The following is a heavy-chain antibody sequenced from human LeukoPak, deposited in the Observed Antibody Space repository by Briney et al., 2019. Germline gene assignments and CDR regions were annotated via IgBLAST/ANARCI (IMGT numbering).Heavy chain of an antibody. V-gene: IGHV3-48*01. J-gene: IGHJ4*02. D-gene: IGHD3-10*02. CDR1: GFTFSSYG. CDR2: ISSSSSTI. CDR3: ARDEIYGTIFDFDY. Sequence: GGTLRLSCAASGFTFSSYGMSWVRQAPGKGLEWVSYISSSSSTICYADSVKGRFTISRDNAKNSLYLQMNSLRAEDTAVYYCARDEIYGTIFDFDYWGQGTLVTVSS.